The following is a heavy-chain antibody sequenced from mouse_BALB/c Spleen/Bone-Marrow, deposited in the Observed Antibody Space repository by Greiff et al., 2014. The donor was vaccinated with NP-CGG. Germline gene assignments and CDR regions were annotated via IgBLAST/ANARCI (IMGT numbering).Heavy chain of an antibody. J-gene: IGHJ2*01. CDR2: IYPGDGDT. Sequence: QVQLKESGPELGKPGASVKISCKASGYAFSSSWMNWVKQRPGQGLEWIGRIYPGDGDTNYNGKFKGKATLTADKSSSTAYTQFSSLTSVDSAVYFCARDYYGSSFDYWGQGTTLPVSS. CDR3: ARDYYGSSFDY. V-gene: IGHV1-82*01. D-gene: IGHD1-1*01. CDR1: GYAFSSSW.